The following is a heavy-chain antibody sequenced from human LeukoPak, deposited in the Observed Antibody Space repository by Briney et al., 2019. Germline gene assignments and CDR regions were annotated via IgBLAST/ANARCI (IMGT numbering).Heavy chain of an antibody. J-gene: IGHJ5*02. Sequence: ASVKVSCKASGYTFTGCYMHGVRQAPGQGLEWMGWINPNSGGTNYAQKFQGRVTMTRDTSISTAYMELSRLRSDDTAVYYCAREGGIVVAGMAWGQGTLVTVSS. D-gene: IGHD3-22*01. V-gene: IGHV1-2*02. CDR3: AREGGIVVAGMA. CDR1: GYTFTGCY. CDR2: INPNSGGT.